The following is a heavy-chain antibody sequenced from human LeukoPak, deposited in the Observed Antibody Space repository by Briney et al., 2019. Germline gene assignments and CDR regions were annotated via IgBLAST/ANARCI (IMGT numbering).Heavy chain of an antibody. D-gene: IGHD2-15*01. Sequence: GGSLRLSCAASGFTFSSYSMNWVRQAPGKGLEWVSSISSSSSYIYYADSVKGRFTISRDNAKSSLYLQMNSLRADDTAVYYCARDVGEYCSGGSCTACDYWGQGTLVTVSS. CDR2: ISSSSSYI. V-gene: IGHV3-21*01. CDR3: ARDVGEYCSGGSCTACDY. CDR1: GFTFSSYS. J-gene: IGHJ4*02.